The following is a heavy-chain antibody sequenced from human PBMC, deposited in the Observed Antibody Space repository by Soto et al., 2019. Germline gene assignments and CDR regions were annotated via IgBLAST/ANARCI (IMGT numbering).Heavy chain of an antibody. J-gene: IGHJ6*03. D-gene: IGHD2-2*01. V-gene: IGHV3-23*01. Sequence: PGGSLRLSCAASGFTFSSYAMSWVRQAPGKGLEWVSAISGSGGSTYYADSVKGRFTISRDNSKNTLYLQMNSLRAEDTAVYYCARDRKTYCSSTSCLPGYYYYYMDVWGKGTTVTVSS. CDR1: GFTFSSYA. CDR2: ISGSGGST. CDR3: ARDRKTYCSSTSCLPGYYYYYMDV.